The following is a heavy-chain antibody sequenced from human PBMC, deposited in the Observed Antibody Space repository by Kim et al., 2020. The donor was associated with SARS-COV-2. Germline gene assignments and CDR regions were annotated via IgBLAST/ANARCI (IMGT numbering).Heavy chain of an antibody. CDR3: ARADYYGSGSYRASYYG. J-gene: IGHJ6*01. CDR1: GFTFSSYA. CDR2: ISYDGSNK. Sequence: GGSLRLSCAASGFTFSSYAMHWVRQAPGKGLEWVAVISYDGSNKYYADSVKGRFTISRDNSKNTLYLQMNSLRAEDTAVYYCARADYYGSGSYRASYYG. V-gene: IGHV3-30*04. D-gene: IGHD3-10*01.